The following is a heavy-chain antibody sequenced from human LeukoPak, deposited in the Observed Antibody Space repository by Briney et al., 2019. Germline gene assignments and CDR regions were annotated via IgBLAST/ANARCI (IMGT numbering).Heavy chain of an antibody. CDR2: IRHDGSIK. D-gene: IGHD3-16*01. CDR3: AKESLADIDY. V-gene: IGHV3-30*02. J-gene: IGHJ4*02. Sequence: GGSLRLSCAASGFIFSTYGMYWVRQAPGKGLEWVAFIRHDGSIKNYADSVKGRSTISRDNSKNTLYLQMNSLRAEGTAVYYCAKESLADIDYWGQGTLATVSS. CDR1: GFIFSTYG.